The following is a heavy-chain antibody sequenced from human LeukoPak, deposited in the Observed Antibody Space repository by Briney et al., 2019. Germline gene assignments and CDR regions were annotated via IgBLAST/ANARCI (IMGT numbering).Heavy chain of an antibody. CDR1: GFTFNNYA. V-gene: IGHV3-23*01. J-gene: IGHJ4*02. D-gene: IGHD2-2*01. CDR3: ARDLCSSTSCFFDY. CDR2: ISGSGTRT. Sequence: AGGSQRLSCSVSGFTFNNYAMNWVRQAPGKGLEWVSGISGSGTRTYYADSVKGRFTISRDNAKNSLYLQMNSLRAEDTAVYYCARDLCSSTSCFFDYWGQGTLVTVSS.